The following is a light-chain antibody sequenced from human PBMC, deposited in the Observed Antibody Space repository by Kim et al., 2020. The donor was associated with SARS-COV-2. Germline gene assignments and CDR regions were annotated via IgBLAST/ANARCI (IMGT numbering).Light chain of an antibody. J-gene: IGLJ3*02. CDR1: KLGDKY. CDR2: QDR. Sequence: VAPEQKSSIDCSGDKLGDKYASWYQQKPGQSPVLVIYQDRKRPSGIPERFSGSNSGNTATLTISGTQAMDEADYYCQAWDSSTWVFGGGTKLTVL. CDR3: QAWDSSTWV. V-gene: IGLV3-1*01.